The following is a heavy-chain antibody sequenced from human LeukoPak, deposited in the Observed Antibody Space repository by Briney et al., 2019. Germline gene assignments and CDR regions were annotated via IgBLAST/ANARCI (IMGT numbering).Heavy chain of an antibody. J-gene: IGHJ4*02. Sequence: ASVKVSCKASGYTFTSYGISWVRQAPGQGLEWMGWISAYNGNTNYAQKLQGRVTMTTDTSTSTAYMELRSPRSDDTAVYYCARGRITIFGVVIIPLDYWGQGTLVTVSS. D-gene: IGHD3-3*01. CDR2: ISAYNGNT. V-gene: IGHV1-18*01. CDR1: GYTFTSYG. CDR3: ARGRITIFGVVIIPLDY.